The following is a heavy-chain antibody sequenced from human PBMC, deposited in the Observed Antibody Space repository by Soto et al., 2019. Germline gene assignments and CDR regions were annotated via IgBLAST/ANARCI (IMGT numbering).Heavy chain of an antibody. Sequence: EVQLVQSGAEVKKPGEALRISCQGSGYTFSTYWIAWVRQMPGKGLEWMGIIYPDDSDTKYNPSFRGQVSLSADKSISTAYLEGNSLKASDTAIYYCAIKKDPYNPHPTYWGQGTLVTVSS. J-gene: IGHJ4*02. D-gene: IGHD1-1*01. CDR3: AIKKDPYNPHPTY. V-gene: IGHV5-51*01. CDR2: IYPDDSDT. CDR1: GYTFSTYW.